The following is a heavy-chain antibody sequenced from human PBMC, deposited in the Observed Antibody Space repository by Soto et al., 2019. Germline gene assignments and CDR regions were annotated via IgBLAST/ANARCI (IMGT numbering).Heavy chain of an antibody. J-gene: IGHJ4*02. D-gene: IGHD6-19*01. CDR2: ISYDGSNK. V-gene: IGHV3-30-3*01. CDR1: GFTFSSYA. Sequence: QVQLVESGGGVVQPGRSLRLSCVASGFTFSSYAMHWVRQAPGKGLEWVAVISYDGSNKYYADSVKGRFTISRDNSKNTLYLQMNSLRAEDTAVYYCAQSGAGFDYWGQGTLVTVSS. CDR3: AQSGAGFDY.